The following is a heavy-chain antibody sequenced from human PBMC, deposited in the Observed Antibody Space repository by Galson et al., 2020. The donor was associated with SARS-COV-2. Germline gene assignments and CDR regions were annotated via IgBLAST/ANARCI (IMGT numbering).Heavy chain of an antibody. V-gene: IGHV3-30-3*01. J-gene: IGHJ4*02. CDR3: ARDRRHNYYDSSGYYSLSFDY. D-gene: IGHD3-22*01. Sequence: GESLKISCAASGFTFSSYAMHWVRQAPGKGLEWVAVISYDGSNKYYADSVKGRFTISRDNSKNTLYLQMNSLRAEDTAVYYCARDRRHNYYDSSGYYSLSFDYWGQGTLVTVSS. CDR1: GFTFSSYA. CDR2: ISYDGSNK.